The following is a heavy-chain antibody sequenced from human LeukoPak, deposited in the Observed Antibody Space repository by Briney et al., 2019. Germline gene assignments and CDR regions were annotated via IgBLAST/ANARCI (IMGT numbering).Heavy chain of an antibody. J-gene: IGHJ4*02. CDR2: IKSKTDGGTT. V-gene: IGHV3-15*01. Sequence: PGGSLRLSCAAPGFTFSNAWMSWVRQAPGKGLEWVGRIKSKTDGGTTDYAAPVKGRFTISRDDSKNTLYLQMNSLKTEDTAVYYCTTEWIAAHFDYWGQGTLVTVSS. CDR3: TTEWIAAHFDY. D-gene: IGHD6-6*01. CDR1: GFTFSNAW.